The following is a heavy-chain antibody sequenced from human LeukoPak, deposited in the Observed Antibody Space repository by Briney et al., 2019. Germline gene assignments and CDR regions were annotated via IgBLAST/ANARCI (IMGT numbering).Heavy chain of an antibody. J-gene: IGHJ4*02. CDR1: GFTFSSYA. CDR3: AKDKTASFDY. V-gene: IGHV3-23*01. CDR2: ISGSGGST. Sequence: SGGSLRLSCAASGFTFSSYAMSWVRQAPGKGLEWVSAISGSGGSTYYADSVKGRFTISRDNSKNTLCLQMNSLRAEDTAVYYCAKDKTASFDYWGQGTLVTVSS.